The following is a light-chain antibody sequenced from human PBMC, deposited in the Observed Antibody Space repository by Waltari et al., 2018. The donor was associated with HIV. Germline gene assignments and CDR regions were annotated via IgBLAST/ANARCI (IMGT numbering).Light chain of an antibody. Sequence: DIQMTQSPSSLSASVGDRVTIPCRASQNILTYLNWYRQKPGKAPNLLIYAASSLQSGVPSRFSGSGSGTDFTLTISDLQPEDFATYYCQQSYTTPRTFGQGTKVQI. CDR2: AAS. CDR1: QNILTY. V-gene: IGKV1-39*01. J-gene: IGKJ1*01. CDR3: QQSYTTPRT.